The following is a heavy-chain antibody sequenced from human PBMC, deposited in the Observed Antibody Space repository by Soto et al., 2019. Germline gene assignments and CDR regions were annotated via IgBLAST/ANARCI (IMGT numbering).Heavy chain of an antibody. V-gene: IGHV4-39*07. CDR3: ARYTLYYDSSGPFDY. D-gene: IGHD3-22*01. J-gene: IGHJ4*02. CDR1: GGSISSSGYY. CDR2: IYYSGST. Sequence: SETLSLTCTVSGGSISSSGYYCGLIRQPPGKGLEWIGNIYYSGSTYYNPSLKSRVTISVDRSKNQFSLKLSSVTAADTAVYYCARYTLYYDSSGPFDYWGQGTLVTVS.